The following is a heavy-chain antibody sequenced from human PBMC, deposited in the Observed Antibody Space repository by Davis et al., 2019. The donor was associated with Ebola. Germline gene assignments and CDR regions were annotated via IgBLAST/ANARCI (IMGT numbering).Heavy chain of an antibody. CDR2: IKQDGSEK. V-gene: IGHV3-7*01. D-gene: IGHD5-24*01. J-gene: IGHJ4*02. Sequence: GVLKISCAASGFTFSSYWMSWVRQAPGKGLEWVANIKQDGSEKYYVDSVKGRFTISRDNAKNSLYLQMNSLRAEDTAVYYCARVRWLQGIYFDYWGQGTLVTVSS. CDR1: GFTFSSYW. CDR3: ARVRWLQGIYFDY.